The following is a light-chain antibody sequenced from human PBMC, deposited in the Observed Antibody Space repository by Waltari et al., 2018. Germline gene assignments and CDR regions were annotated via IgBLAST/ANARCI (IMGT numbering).Light chain of an antibody. V-gene: IGLV2-14*03. CDR2: DVT. J-gene: IGLJ1*01. Sequence: QSALTQPASVSGSPGQSITISCTGTSSDVGTYDYVSWYQQPPGKAPKLMIYDVTKRHSGIANRLSGAKSSNTASLTISGLQAEDEADYYCSSYTTSSTVYVFGTGTKVTVL. CDR1: SSDVGTYDY. CDR3: SSYTTSSTVYV.